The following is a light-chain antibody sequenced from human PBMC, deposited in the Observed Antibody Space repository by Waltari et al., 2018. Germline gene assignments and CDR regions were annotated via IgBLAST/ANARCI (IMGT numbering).Light chain of an antibody. CDR2: EVS. J-gene: IGLJ2*01. Sequence: QSALTQPASVSGSPGQSITISCTGTSSDVGGYNYVSWYQQHPGKAPKRMIDEVSNRPSGVSNRFSGSKSGNAASLTISGLQAEDESDYYCSSYTSSSTVVFGGGTKLTVL. V-gene: IGLV2-14*01. CDR1: SSDVGGYNY. CDR3: SSYTSSSTVV.